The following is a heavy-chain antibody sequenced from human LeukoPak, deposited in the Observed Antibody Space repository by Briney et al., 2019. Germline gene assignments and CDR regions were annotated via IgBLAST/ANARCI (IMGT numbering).Heavy chain of an antibody. Sequence: GGSLRLSCAASGFTFSSYAMHWVRQAPGKGLEWVAVISYDGSNSYYADSVKGRFTVSRDNSKNTLYLQVSSLTAEDTAVYYCARGWGSVAAYYFGYWGQGTLVTVSS. J-gene: IGHJ4*02. V-gene: IGHV3-30-3*01. CDR3: ARGWGSVAAYYFGY. CDR1: GFTFSSYA. D-gene: IGHD3-16*01. CDR2: ISYDGSNS.